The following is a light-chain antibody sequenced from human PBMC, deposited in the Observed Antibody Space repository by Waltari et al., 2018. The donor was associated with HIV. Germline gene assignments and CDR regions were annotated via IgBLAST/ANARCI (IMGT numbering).Light chain of an antibody. CDR2: LGS. V-gene: IGKV2-28*01. Sequence: DVVMTQSPVSLTVTPGEPASISCRSSQSLLHVNGYNYLDWYLQKPGQSPQLLIYLGSSRASGVPDRISGSGGGTDFTLKISRVEAADVGVYYCMQGLRTPWTFGQGTKVEI. CDR1: QSLLHVNGYNY. J-gene: IGKJ1*01. CDR3: MQGLRTPWT.